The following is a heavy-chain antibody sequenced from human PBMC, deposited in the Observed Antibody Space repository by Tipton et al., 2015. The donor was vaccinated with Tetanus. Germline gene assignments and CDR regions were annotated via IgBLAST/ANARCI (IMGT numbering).Heavy chain of an antibody. CDR1: GGSVSSYY. Sequence: TLSLTCTVSGGSVSSYYWTWFRQPPGKRLEWIGFVWSSGNSNYSPSLTGRVSMSLDTSKQQFSLSLTSATAADTAVYYCARGWSECSSWSCSPFDSWGQGTLVTVSS. D-gene: IGHD2-2*01. J-gene: IGHJ4*02. V-gene: IGHV4-4*07. CDR3: ARGWSECSSWSCSPFDS. CDR2: VWSSGNS.